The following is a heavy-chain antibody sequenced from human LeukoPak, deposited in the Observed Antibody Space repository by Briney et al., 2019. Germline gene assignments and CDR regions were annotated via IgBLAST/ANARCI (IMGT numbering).Heavy chain of an antibody. V-gene: IGHV5-51*01. D-gene: IGHD3-3*01. CDR2: IYPGDSDT. CDR3: ARTRITIFGVAFDAFDS. CDR1: GYSFTSYW. J-gene: IGHJ3*02. Sequence: GESLKISCKGSGYSFTSYWIGWVRQMPGKGLEWMGIIYPGDSDTRYSPSFQGQVTISADKSISTAYLQWSSLKASDTAMYYCARTRITIFGVAFDAFDSWGQGTMVTVSS.